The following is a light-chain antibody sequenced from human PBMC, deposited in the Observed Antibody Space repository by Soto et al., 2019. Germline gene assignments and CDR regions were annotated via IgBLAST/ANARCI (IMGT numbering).Light chain of an antibody. CDR1: QSVSSSY. CDR2: GAS. J-gene: IGKJ1*01. V-gene: IGKV3-15*01. CDR3: QQYNNWPQT. Sequence: EIVFTQSPGTLSLSPGERATLSCRASQSVSSSYLAWYQQKPGQAPRLLIYGASTRATGIPARFSGSGSGTEFTLTISSLQSEDFAVYYCQQYNNWPQTFGQGTKVDTK.